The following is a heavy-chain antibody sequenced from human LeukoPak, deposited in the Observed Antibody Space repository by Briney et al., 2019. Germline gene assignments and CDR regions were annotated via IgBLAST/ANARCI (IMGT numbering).Heavy chain of an antibody. Sequence: VASVKVSCKASGYTFTGYYMHWVRQAPGQGLEWMGRINPNSGGTNYAQKFQGRVTMTRDTSISTAYMELSRLRSDDTAVYYCARDLKDTAMPRDYYYYGMDVWGQGTTVTVSS. D-gene: IGHD5-18*01. CDR3: ARDLKDTAMPRDYYYYGMDV. J-gene: IGHJ6*02. V-gene: IGHV1-2*06. CDR2: INPNSGGT. CDR1: GYTFTGYY.